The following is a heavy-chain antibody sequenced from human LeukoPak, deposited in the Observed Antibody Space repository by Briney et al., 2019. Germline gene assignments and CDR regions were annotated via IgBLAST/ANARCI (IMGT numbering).Heavy chain of an antibody. V-gene: IGHV1-18*01. CDR2: ISTDNGNT. CDR1: GYTFTKYG. Sequence: ASVKVSCKVSGYTFTKYGISWVRQAPGQGLEWLGWISTDNGNTEYAQKLQGGVTMTTDTSTSTAYMELRSLRSDDTAVYYCARGTTGPPDNWGQGTLVTVSS. CDR3: ARGTTGPPDN. D-gene: IGHD4-11*01. J-gene: IGHJ4*02.